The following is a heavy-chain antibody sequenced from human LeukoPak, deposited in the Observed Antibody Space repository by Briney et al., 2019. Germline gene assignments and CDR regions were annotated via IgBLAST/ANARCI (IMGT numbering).Heavy chain of an antibody. Sequence: GASVKVSCKASGYTFTSYGISWVRQAPGQGLEWMGWISAYNGNTNYAQKLQGRVTMTTDTSPSTAYMELRSLRSDDTAVYYCARVKSPSNSGYDYYYYYYMDVWGKGTTVTVSS. D-gene: IGHD5-12*01. CDR3: ARVKSPSNSGYDYYYYYYMDV. CDR2: ISAYNGNT. J-gene: IGHJ6*03. CDR1: GYTFTSYG. V-gene: IGHV1-18*01.